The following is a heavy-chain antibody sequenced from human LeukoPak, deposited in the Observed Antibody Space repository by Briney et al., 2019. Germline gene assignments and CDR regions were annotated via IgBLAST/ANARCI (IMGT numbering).Heavy chain of an antibody. Sequence: GASVKVSCKASGYTFTGYYMHWVRQAPGQGLEWMGWINPNSGGTNYAQKFQGRVTMTRDTSISTVYMELSSLRSEDTAVYYCARGDHVRIYAESAFDIWGQGTMVSVSS. V-gene: IGHV1-2*02. CDR2: INPNSGGT. CDR3: ARGDHVRIYAESAFDI. CDR1: GYTFTGYY. J-gene: IGHJ3*02. D-gene: IGHD5/OR15-5a*01.